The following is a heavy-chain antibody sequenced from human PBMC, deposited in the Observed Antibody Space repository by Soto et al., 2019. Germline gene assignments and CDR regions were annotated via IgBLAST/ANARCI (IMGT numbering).Heavy chain of an antibody. V-gene: IGHV4-4*07. J-gene: IGHJ4*02. CDR1: GVSISNYY. D-gene: IGHD5-18*01. CDR2: IFPSGST. Sequence: QVKPQESGPGLVKPSETLSLTCTVSGVSISNYYWTWIRQPAGKGLEWIGRIFPSGSTNYNPSLRGRVTMSVDTSKNLFSLKLSSVTAADTALYYCASEGTAMKLHYWGQGTLVTVSS. CDR3: ASEGTAMKLHY.